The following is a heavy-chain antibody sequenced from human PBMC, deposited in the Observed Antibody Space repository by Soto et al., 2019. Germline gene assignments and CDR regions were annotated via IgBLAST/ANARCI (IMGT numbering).Heavy chain of an antibody. J-gene: IGHJ4*02. CDR3: ARGLYGDYSSGADY. CDR1: GFTFSSYA. CDR2: ISYDGSNK. V-gene: IGHV3-30-3*01. Sequence: GSLRLSCAASGFTFSSYAMHWVRQAPGKGLEWVAVISYDGSNKYYADSVKGRFTISRDNSKNTLYLQMNSLRAEDTAVYYCARGLYGDYSSGADYWGQGTLVTVSS. D-gene: IGHD4-17*01.